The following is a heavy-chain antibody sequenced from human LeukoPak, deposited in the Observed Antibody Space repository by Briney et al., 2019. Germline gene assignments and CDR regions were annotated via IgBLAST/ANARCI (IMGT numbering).Heavy chain of an antibody. Sequence: GTSLRLSCVTSGFNFGIFGMHWVRQAPGKGLEWVAVIGHAGNSIYYGDSVKGRFTITRDNSKNTLFLQMSSLTAEDTAVYYCARDLQAMYFQDWGQGALVTVAS. CDR2: IGHAGNSI. D-gene: IGHD3-9*01. J-gene: IGHJ4*02. CDR1: GFNFGIFG. V-gene: IGHV3-33*01. CDR3: ARDLQAMYFQD.